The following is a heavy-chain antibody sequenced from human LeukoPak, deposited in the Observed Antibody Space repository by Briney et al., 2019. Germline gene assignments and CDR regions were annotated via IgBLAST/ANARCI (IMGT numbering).Heavy chain of an antibody. J-gene: IGHJ6*02. D-gene: IGHD1-26*01. V-gene: IGHV3-30*18. CDR2: ILYDGYDK. Sequence: GRSLRLSCAASDFSFSNYGMHWVHQAPGKGVEWVAVILYDGYDKHYAESVKGRFTISRDDSNNRMYLQMSSLRKEDTAVYYCAKNRLYGSGLNGPHYYYGIDFWGQGTPVTVSS. CDR1: DFSFSNYG. CDR3: AKNRLYGSGLNGPHYYYGIDF.